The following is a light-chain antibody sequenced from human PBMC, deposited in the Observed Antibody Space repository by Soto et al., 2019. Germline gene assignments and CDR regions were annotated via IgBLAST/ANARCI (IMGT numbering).Light chain of an antibody. CDR3: QQRSNW. Sequence: EILMTQSPATLSLSPGEVCTLSCRASQSVSSYLAWYQQKPGQAPRLLIYDASNRATGIPARFSGSGSGTDFTLTISSLEPEDFAVYYCQQRSNWFGQGTKVDIK. V-gene: IGKV3-11*01. CDR1: QSVSSY. J-gene: IGKJ1*01. CDR2: DAS.